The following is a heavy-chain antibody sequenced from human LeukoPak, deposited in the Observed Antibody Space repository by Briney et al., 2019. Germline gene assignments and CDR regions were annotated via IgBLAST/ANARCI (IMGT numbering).Heavy chain of an antibody. CDR2: ISSNVRST. CDR3: ARELDGSGSFDY. Sequence: AGGSLRLSCAASGFTFSRYTMYWVRQAPGKRLEYFSAISSNVRSTYYADSVKGRFTLSRDNSKNTLYLQMGSLRIEDTAVYYCARELDGSGSFDYWGQGTLVTVSS. V-gene: IGHV3-64*02. J-gene: IGHJ4*02. D-gene: IGHD3-10*01. CDR1: GFTFSRYT.